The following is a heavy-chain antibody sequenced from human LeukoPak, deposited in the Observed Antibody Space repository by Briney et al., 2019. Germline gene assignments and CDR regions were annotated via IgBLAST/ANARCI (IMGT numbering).Heavy chain of an antibody. J-gene: IGHJ4*02. CDR2: ISAYNGNT. D-gene: IGHD3-16*02. CDR3: AREALQGVIVHFDY. CDR1: GYTLTSHG. Sequence: GASVTVSCQASGYTLTSHGISWVRQAPGQGLEWVGWISAYNGNTNYAQKLQGRVTMTTDTSTSTAYMELRSLRSDDTAVYYCAREALQGVIVHFDYCGQGALVAVSS. V-gene: IGHV1-18*01.